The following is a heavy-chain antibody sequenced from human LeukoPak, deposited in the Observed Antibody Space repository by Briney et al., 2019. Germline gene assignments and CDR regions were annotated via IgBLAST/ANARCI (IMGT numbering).Heavy chain of an antibody. V-gene: IGHV3-30*04. D-gene: IGHD4-17*01. CDR3: AKVGVRDYVVTSWGMDV. J-gene: IGHJ6*02. Sequence: PGGSLRLACTGAGFTFATYTFNWVRQAPGKGLEWVAVISYDGSNKYYADSVKGRFTISRDNSKNTLYLQMNSLRAEDTAVYYCAKVGVRDYVVTSWGMDVWGQGTTVTVSS. CDR2: ISYDGSNK. CDR1: GFTFATYT.